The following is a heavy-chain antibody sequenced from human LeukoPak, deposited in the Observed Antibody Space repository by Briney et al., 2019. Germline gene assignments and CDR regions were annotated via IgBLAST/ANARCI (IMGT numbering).Heavy chain of an antibody. CDR1: GFTFSSYW. Sequence: PGGSLRLSCAASGFTFSSYWMSWVRQAPGKGLEWVANIKQDGSEKYYVDSVKGRFTISRDNAKNSLYLQMNSLRAEDTATYYCTRDFGSGVVVTAIVDWGQGTLVTVSS. J-gene: IGHJ4*02. V-gene: IGHV3-7*01. CDR3: TRDFGSGVVVTAIVD. D-gene: IGHD2-21*02. CDR2: IKQDGSEK.